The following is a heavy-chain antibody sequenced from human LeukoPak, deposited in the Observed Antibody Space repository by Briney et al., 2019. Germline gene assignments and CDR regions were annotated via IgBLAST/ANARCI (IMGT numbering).Heavy chain of an antibody. D-gene: IGHD1-26*01. CDR1: GFIVSNNY. Sequence: GGSLRLSCAASGFIVSNNYLNWVRQAPGKGLEWVGRIKSKTDGGTTDYAAPVKGRFTISRDDSKNTLYLQMNSLKTEDTAVYYCTTDSGSYQGFDYWGQGTLVTVSS. CDR2: IKSKTDGGTT. V-gene: IGHV3-15*07. CDR3: TTDSGSYQGFDY. J-gene: IGHJ4*02.